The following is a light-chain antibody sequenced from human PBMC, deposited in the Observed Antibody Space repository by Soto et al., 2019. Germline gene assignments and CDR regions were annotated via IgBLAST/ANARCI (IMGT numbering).Light chain of an antibody. J-gene: IGLJ3*02. Sequence: QSVLTQPPSASGSPGQSATISCTGTSSDVGGYNYVSWYQQHPGKAPKLMIYEVSKRPSGVPDRFSGSKSGNTASLTVSGLQAEDEADYYCSSYAGSNSVFGGGTKLTVL. CDR1: SSDVGGYNY. V-gene: IGLV2-8*01. CDR3: SSYAGSNSV. CDR2: EVS.